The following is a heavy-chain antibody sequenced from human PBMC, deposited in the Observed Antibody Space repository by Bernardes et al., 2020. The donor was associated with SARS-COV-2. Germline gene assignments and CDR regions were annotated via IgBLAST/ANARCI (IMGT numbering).Heavy chain of an antibody. CDR1: GYTFTSYG. J-gene: IGHJ6*03. V-gene: IGHV1-18*01. CDR3: ARVLGYCSSTSCYPYYYYYYMDV. D-gene: IGHD2-2*01. Sequence: ASMKVSCKASGYTFTSYGISWVRQAPGQGLEWMGWISAYNGNTNYAQKLQGRVTMTTDTSTSTAYMELRSLRSDDTAVYYCARVLGYCSSTSCYPYYYYYYMDVWGKGTTVTVSS. CDR2: ISAYNGNT.